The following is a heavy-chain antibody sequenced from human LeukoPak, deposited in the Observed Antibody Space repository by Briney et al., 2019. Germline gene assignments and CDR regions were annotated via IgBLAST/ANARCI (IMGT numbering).Heavy chain of an antibody. J-gene: IGHJ4*02. D-gene: IGHD3-22*01. Sequence: GGSLRLSCAASGFTFDDYAMHWVRQAPGKGLEWVSLISGDGGSTYYADSVKGRFTISRDNSKNSLYLQMNSLRTEDTALYYCAKDILRDRSGYYYGGDYWGQGTLVTVSS. CDR1: GFTFDDYA. CDR3: AKDILRDRSGYYYGGDY. CDR2: ISGDGGST. V-gene: IGHV3-43*02.